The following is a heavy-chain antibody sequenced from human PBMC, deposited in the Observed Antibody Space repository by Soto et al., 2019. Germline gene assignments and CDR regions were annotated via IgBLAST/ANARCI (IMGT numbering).Heavy chain of an antibody. V-gene: IGHV1-8*01. CDR1: GYSFTSLD. CDR3: ARGVSAGVDY. Sequence: GASVKVSCKASGYSFTSLDINWVRQTAGQGLEWMGWMEPSTGRTGYAQKFQGRVTMTRDTSINTAYMELTTLTSDVTAFYYCARGVSAGVDYWGQGTLVTVS. CDR2: MEPSTGRT. J-gene: IGHJ4*02. D-gene: IGHD1-26*01.